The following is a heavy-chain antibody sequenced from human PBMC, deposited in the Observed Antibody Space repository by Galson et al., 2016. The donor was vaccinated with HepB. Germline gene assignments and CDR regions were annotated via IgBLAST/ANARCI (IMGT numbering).Heavy chain of an antibody. D-gene: IGHD6-13*01. CDR1: GFTFSSFD. Sequence: SLRLSCAASGFTFSSFDMHWVRQAPGKGLEWLALICYDGSEEFHADSVKGRFVVSRDNSKNTLFLQMNNLRAEDTALYYCAKVTRPGISAPRYGMDVWGRGTTVTVSS. V-gene: IGHV3-33*03. J-gene: IGHJ6*04. CDR2: ICYDGSEE. CDR3: AKVTRPGISAPRYGMDV.